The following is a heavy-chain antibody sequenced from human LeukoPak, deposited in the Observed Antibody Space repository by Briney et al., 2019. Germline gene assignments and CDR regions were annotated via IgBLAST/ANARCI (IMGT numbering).Heavy chain of an antibody. CDR1: GFTSSSYS. V-gene: IGHV3-48*02. CDR2: ISSDSRTI. J-gene: IGHJ4*02. D-gene: IGHD3-10*01. Sequence: GGSLRPSCAASGFTSSSYSMNWVRQAPGKGLEWVSYISSDSRTIYYADSVKGRFTISRDNAKNSLYLQMKSLRDEDTAVYYCARYGSGTSYITNYFDYWGQGTLVTVSS. CDR3: ARYGSGTSYITNYFDY.